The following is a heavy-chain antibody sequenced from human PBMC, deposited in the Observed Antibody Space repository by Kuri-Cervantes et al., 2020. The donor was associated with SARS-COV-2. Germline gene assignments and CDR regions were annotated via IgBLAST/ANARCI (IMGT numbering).Heavy chain of an antibody. CDR2: IYTSGST. V-gene: IGHV4-4*07. CDR3: ARGGAGYCSSTXCYLAFDI. CDR1: GGSISSYY. J-gene: IGHJ3*02. Sequence: SETLSLTCTVSGGSISSYYWSWIRQPAGKGLEWIGRIYTSGSTNYNPSLKSRVTMSVDTSKNQFSLKLSSVTAADTAVYYCARGGAGYCSSTXCYLAFDIWGQGTMVTVSS. D-gene: IGHD2-2*01.